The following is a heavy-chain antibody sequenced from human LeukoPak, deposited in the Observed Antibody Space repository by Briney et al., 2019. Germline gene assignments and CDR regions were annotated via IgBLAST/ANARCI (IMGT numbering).Heavy chain of an antibody. CDR3: ARARYGNSGHYYDH. D-gene: IGHD3-22*01. V-gene: IGHV3-23*01. J-gene: IGHJ4*02. CDR1: DFTFSNYA. Sequence: GGSLRLSCAVSDFTFSNYAMSWVRLAPGKGLEWVAAISGSGRDTYYADSVKGRFTISRDNSRNTVYLQMNSLRADDTAVYYCARARYGNSGHYYDHWGQGALVTVSS. CDR2: ISGSGRDT.